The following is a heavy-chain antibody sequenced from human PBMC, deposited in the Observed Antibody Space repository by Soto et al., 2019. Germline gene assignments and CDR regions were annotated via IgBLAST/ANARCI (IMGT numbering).Heavy chain of an antibody. D-gene: IGHD2-2*01. J-gene: IGHJ6*02. CDR1: GFTFSSYA. Sequence: GGSLRLSCAASGFTFSSYAMSWVRQAPGKGLEWVSAISGSGGSTYYADSVKGRFTISRDNSKNTLYLQMNSLRAEDTAVYYRAKEVVPAATCYYYYGMDVWGQGTTVTVSS. V-gene: IGHV3-23*01. CDR3: AKEVVPAATCYYYYGMDV. CDR2: ISGSGGST.